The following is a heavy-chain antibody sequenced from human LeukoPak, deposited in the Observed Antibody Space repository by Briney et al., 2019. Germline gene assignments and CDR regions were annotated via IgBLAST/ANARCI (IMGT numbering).Heavy chain of an antibody. J-gene: IGHJ3*02. V-gene: IGHV4-34*01. Sequence: SETLSLTCAVYGGSFSGYYWSWIRQPPGKGLEWIGEINHSGSTNYNPSLKSRVTISVETSKNQVSLKLSSVTAADTAVYYCARSLGGHAFDIWGQGTLVTVSS. CDR2: INHSGST. CDR3: ARSLGGHAFDI. D-gene: IGHD3-16*01. CDR1: GGSFSGYY.